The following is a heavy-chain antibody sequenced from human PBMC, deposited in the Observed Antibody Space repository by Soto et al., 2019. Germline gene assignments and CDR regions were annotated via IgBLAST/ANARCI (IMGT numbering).Heavy chain of an antibody. CDR1: GGSISSYY. Sequence: PSETLSLTCTVSGGSISSYYWSWIRQPPGKGPEWIGYIYYSGSTNYNPSLKSRVTISVDTSKNQFSLKLSSVTAADTAVYYCFCYGSGRHPRFYFRGQGSLVTVSA. J-gene: IGHJ1*01. CDR2: IYYSGST. V-gene: IGHV4-59*01. D-gene: IGHD3-10*01. CDR3: FCYGSGRHPRFYF.